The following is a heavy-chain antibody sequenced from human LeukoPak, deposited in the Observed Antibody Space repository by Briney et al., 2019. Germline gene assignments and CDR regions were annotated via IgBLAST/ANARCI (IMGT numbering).Heavy chain of an antibody. D-gene: IGHD3-22*01. J-gene: IGHJ4*02. CDR2: LRRTGDSR. CDR3: AKRGVVIRVILVGFHKEAYYFDS. Sequence: GGSLRLSCAASGFDFSSYGMAWVRQAPGKGLEWVSALRRTGDSRYYADFVKGRFTISRDNPKNTLYLQMNSLRAEDTAVYFCAKRGVVIRVILVGFHKEAYYFDSWGQGALVTVSS. V-gene: IGHV3-23*01. CDR1: GFDFSSYG.